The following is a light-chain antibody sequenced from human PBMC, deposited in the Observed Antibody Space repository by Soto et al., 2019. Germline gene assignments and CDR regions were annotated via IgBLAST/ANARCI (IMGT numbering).Light chain of an antibody. V-gene: IGKV1-33*01. CDR1: HDITNY. Sequence: DIQMTQSPSSLSASVGDRVTITCQASHDITNYLNWYQQKPGKAPKLLIYSASTLETGVPSRFSGSGSGTDFTFTIRSLQPEDIATYYCQQYDNLPLTFGQGTRLEIK. J-gene: IGKJ5*01. CDR3: QQYDNLPLT. CDR2: SAS.